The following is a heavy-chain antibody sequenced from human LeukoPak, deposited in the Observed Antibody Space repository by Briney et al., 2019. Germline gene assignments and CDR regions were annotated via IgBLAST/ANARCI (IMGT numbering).Heavy chain of an antibody. CDR1: GYSVTDNH. D-gene: IGHD3-10*01. J-gene: IGHJ4*02. CDR3: ARRKSGTNPGGFDA. Sequence: ASVKDSCKASGYSVTDNHVHWVRQAPGQGLQWMGWINPKSDGTSRLRSFHGRLTMYSDTTINTVYMQLSRLTPDDTAVYFCARRKSGTNPGGFDAWGQGTLITVSS. V-gene: IGHV1-2*02. CDR2: INPKSDGT.